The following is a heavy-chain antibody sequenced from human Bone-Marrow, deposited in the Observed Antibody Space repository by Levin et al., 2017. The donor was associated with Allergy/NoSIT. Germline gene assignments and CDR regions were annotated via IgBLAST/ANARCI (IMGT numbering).Heavy chain of an antibody. J-gene: IGHJ6*02. Sequence: SQTLSLTCTVSGGSISSYYWSWIRQPPGKGLEWIGYIYYSSGSTNYNPTLKSRVTISVDTSKNQFSLKLSSVTAADTAVYYCARGPGGVASVEQYYYGMDVWGQGTTVTVSS. CDR2: IYYSSGST. D-gene: IGHD1/OR15-1a*01. CDR1: GGSISSYY. V-gene: IGHV4-59*01. CDR3: ARGPGGVASVEQYYYGMDV.